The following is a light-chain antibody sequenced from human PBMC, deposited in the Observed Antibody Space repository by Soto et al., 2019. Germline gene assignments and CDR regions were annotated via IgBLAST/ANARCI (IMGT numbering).Light chain of an antibody. Sequence: QSVLTQPPSVSAAPGQKVTISCSGSNSNIGNNYVSWYQQLPGTAPKLLIYDNDVRPSGIPDRFSGSKSVTSATLDITGLQTGDEADYYCRTWDSSLSAVFGGGTKVTVL. CDR2: DND. V-gene: IGLV1-51*01. J-gene: IGLJ2*01. CDR1: NSNIGNNY. CDR3: RTWDSSLSAV.